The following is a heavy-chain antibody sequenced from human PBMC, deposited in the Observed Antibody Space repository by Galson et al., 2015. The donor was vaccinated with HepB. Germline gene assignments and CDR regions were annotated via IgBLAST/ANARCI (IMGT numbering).Heavy chain of an antibody. Sequence: SVKVSCKASGYTFTSYYMHWVRQAPGQGLEWMGIINPSGGSTSYAQKFQGRVTMTRDTSTSTVYMELSSLRSEDTAVYYCARDRSLRVGATEGPSSGAFDIWGQGTMVTVSS. V-gene: IGHV1-46*01. CDR3: ARDRSLRVGATEGPSSGAFDI. CDR2: INPSGGST. J-gene: IGHJ3*02. D-gene: IGHD1-26*01. CDR1: GYTFTSYY.